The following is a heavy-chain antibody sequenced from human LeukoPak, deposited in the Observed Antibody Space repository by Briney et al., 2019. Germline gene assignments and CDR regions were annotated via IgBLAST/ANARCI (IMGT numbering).Heavy chain of an antibody. J-gene: IGHJ4*02. CDR3: AQTTGWPGFDY. D-gene: IGHD6-19*01. CDR1: GATVNEYY. CDR2: IYNGGRT. Sequence: SETLSLTCTAYGATVNEYYWSWIRQPPGRGLEWIAHIYNGGRTIFNPSLKTRVSISIATTENQLSLKLTSMTAADTAVYYCAQTTGWPGFDYWGQGILVTVSS. V-gene: IGHV4-4*08.